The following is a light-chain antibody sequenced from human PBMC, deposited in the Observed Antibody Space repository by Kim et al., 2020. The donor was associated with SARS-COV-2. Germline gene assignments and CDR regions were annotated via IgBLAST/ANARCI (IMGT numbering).Light chain of an antibody. CDR2: KSS. J-gene: IGKJ1*01. CDR3: QQYNSLWT. V-gene: IGKV1-5*03. CDR1: QSINNW. Sequence: DIQMTQSPSTLSASVGDRVTITCRASQSINNWLAWYQQKPGKAPKLLIYKSSNLESGVPSSFSGSGSGTEFTLTISSLQPDDFATYYCQQYNSLWTFGQGTKVEIK.